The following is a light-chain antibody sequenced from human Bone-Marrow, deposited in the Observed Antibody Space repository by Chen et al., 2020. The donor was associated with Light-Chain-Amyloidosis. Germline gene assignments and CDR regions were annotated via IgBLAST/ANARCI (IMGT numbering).Light chain of an antibody. Sequence: QSVLTQPPSASGTPGQRVTISCSGSSSNIGSNYVYWYQQLPGTAPNLLIYRNNQRPSGVPDRFSGSKSGTSASLAISGLRSDNEADYFCAAWDDSLSVVFGGGTKLTVL. J-gene: IGLJ2*01. CDR3: AAWDDSLSVV. V-gene: IGLV1-47*01. CDR2: RNN. CDR1: SSNIGSNY.